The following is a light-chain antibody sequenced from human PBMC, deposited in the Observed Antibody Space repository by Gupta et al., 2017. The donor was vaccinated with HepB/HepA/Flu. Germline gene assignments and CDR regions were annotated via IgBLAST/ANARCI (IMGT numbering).Light chain of an antibody. Sequence: SSELTQDPAVSVALGQTVRITCQGDSLRSYYASWYQQKPGQAPVLVIYGKNNRPSGIPDRFSGSSSGNTASLTITGAQAEDEADYDGNTRASSGNQGGFGGGTKLTVL. CDR1: SLRSYY. V-gene: IGLV3-19*01. CDR3: NTRASSGNQGG. CDR2: GKN. J-gene: IGLJ2*01.